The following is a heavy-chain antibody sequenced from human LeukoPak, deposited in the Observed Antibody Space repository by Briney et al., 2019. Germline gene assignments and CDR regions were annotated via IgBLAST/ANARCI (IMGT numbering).Heavy chain of an antibody. CDR3: ARVGSGWS. D-gene: IGHD6-19*01. Sequence: GGSLRLSCAASGFTFSSYAMHWVRQAPGEGLQWVAVLSYGGSNKYYADSVKGRFTISRDNAKNSLYLQMNSLRAEDTAVYYCARVGSGWSWGQGTLVTVSS. CDR1: GFTFSSYA. V-gene: IGHV3-30-3*01. J-gene: IGHJ5*02. CDR2: LSYGGSNK.